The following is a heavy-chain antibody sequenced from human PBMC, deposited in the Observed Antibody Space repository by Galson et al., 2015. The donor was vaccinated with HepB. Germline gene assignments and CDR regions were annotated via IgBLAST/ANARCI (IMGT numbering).Heavy chain of an antibody. D-gene: IGHD2-8*01. J-gene: IGHJ4*02. V-gene: IGHV3-48*03. CDR3: ARVDVVLKVFATFDL. Sequence: SLRLSCAASGFSFSRYEMNWVRQAPGKGLEWVSYISGSGDFIFYADSVKGRFTISRDNAKNSLYLQMNSLRAEDTAIYYCARVDVVLKVFATFDLWGQGTLVTVSS. CDR1: GFSFSRYE. CDR2: ISGSGDFI.